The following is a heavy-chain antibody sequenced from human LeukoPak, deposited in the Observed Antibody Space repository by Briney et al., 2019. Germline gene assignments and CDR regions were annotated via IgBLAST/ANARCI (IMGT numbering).Heavy chain of an antibody. CDR2: INPNSGGT. Sequence: ASVKVSCKASGGTFSSYAISWVRQAPGQGLEWMGGINPNSGGTNYAQKFQGRVTMTRDTSISTAYMELSRLRSDDTAVYYCAREGLSNYYYYYMDVWGKGTTVTVSS. J-gene: IGHJ6*03. V-gene: IGHV1-2*02. D-gene: IGHD3-16*01. CDR3: AREGLSNYYYYYMDV. CDR1: GGTFSSYA.